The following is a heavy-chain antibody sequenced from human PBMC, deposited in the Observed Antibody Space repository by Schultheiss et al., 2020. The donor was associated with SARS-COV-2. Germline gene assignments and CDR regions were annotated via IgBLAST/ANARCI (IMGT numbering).Heavy chain of an antibody. CDR3: ARKPNYYDSSGYYFGAFDI. CDR2: ISRDGSA. CDR1: GGSISSYY. D-gene: IGHD3-22*01. V-gene: IGHV4-34*01. Sequence: SETLSLTCTVSGGSISSYYWSWIRQPPGKGLEWIGEISRDGSAKYNPSLNSRVTISVDTPKNQFSLRLSSVTAADMAVYYCARKPNYYDSSGYYFGAFDIWGQGTMVTVSS. J-gene: IGHJ3*02.